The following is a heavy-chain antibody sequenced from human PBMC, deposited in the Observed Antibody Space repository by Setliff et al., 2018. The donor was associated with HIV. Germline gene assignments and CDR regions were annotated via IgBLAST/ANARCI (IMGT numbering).Heavy chain of an antibody. CDR2: VYYTGKT. J-gene: IGHJ4*02. CDR3: ARHGDDMGADYFDL. CDR1: GVSIVSGGFY. Sequence: PSETLSLTCSVSGVSIVSGGFYFSWIRQHPGKGLEWLGTVYYTGKTYYNPSLQSRLTMSADTSKNQFSLKVASVTAADTAMYYCARHGDDMGADYFDLWGLGILVTVSS. V-gene: IGHV4-31*03. D-gene: IGHD1-1*01.